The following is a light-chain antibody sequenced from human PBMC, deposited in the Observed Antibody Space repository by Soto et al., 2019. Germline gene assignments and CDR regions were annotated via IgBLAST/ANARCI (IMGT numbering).Light chain of an antibody. J-gene: IGKJ1*01. CDR2: DAS. V-gene: IGKV1-5*01. CDR3: QEYNIYSPA. CDR1: QSVSSW. Sequence: DIQMTQSPSTLSASVGDRVTFTCRASQSVSSWLAWYQQKPGKAPKLLIYDASTLESGVPSRFSGSGSGTEFTRAISSLQPDDISTYYCQEYNIYSPAFGQGTKVEMK.